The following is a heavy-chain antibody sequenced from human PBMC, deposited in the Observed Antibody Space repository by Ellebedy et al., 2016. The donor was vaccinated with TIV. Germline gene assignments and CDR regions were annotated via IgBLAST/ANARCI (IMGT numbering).Heavy chain of an antibody. V-gene: IGHV5-51*01. CDR2: IYPGDSDT. D-gene: IGHD3-10*02. CDR1: GYSFTSYW. Sequence: GESLKISCKGSGYSFTSYWIGWVRQMPGKGLEWMGIIYPGDSDTRYSPSFQGQVTISADKSISTAYLQWSSLKASDTAMYYCARSISYVRGVITASRAFDIWGQGTMVTVSS. CDR3: ARSISYVRGVITASRAFDI. J-gene: IGHJ3*02.